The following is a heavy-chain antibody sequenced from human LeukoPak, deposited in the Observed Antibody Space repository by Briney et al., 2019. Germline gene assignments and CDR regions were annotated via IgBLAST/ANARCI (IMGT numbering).Heavy chain of an antibody. CDR2: ISAYNGNT. CDR1: GYTFTSYG. D-gene: IGHD6-13*01. J-gene: IGHJ5*02. CDR3: ARDWIAAAGGISDTWDWFDP. Sequence: GASVKVSCKASGYTFTSYGISWVRQAPGQGLEWMGWISAYNGNTNYAQKLQGRVTMTTDTSTSTAYMELRSLRSDDTAVYYCARDWIAAAGGISDTWDWFDPWGQGTLVTVSS. V-gene: IGHV1-18*01.